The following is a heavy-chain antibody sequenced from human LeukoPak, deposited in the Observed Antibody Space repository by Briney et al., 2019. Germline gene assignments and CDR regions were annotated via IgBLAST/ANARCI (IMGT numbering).Heavy chain of an antibody. D-gene: IGHD6-19*01. J-gene: IGHJ3*02. CDR3: AKVAPGGWYGGAFDI. CDR2: IYSGGTT. V-gene: IGHV3-23*03. Sequence: GGSLRLSCAASGFTFSSYAMSWVRQAPGKGLEWVSVIYSGGTTYYADSVKGRFTISRDNSKNTLYLQMNSLRAEDTAVYYCAKVAPGGWYGGAFDIWGQGTMVTVSS. CDR1: GFTFSSYA.